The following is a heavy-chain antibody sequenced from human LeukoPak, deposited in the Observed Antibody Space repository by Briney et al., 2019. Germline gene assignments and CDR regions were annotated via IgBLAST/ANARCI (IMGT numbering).Heavy chain of an antibody. CDR3: ARVRRPEYSSSSYYYYMDV. J-gene: IGHJ6*03. D-gene: IGHD6-6*01. Sequence: ASVKVSCKASGYTFTGYYIHWAGHGPGQGLEWRGWINSNSGGTNYAQKFQGRVTMTRDTSTTTAYMELNRLRSDDTAVYYCARVRRPEYSSSSYYYYMDVWGKGTTVTVSS. V-gene: IGHV1-2*02. CDR1: GYTFTGYY. CDR2: INSNSGGT.